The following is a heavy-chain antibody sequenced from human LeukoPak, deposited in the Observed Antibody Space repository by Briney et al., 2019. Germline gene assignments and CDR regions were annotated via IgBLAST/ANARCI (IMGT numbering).Heavy chain of an antibody. J-gene: IGHJ3*02. Sequence: ASVKVSCKVSGYTLTELSIHWVRQAPGKGLEWMGGFDPEDCETIYAQKFQGRVTMTEDTSTDTAYMELSSLRSEDTAVYSCATDQSVDAWRDGNAFDIWGQGTMVTVSS. CDR2: FDPEDCET. V-gene: IGHV1-24*01. CDR1: GYTLTELS. D-gene: IGHD5-12*01. CDR3: ATDQSVDAWRDGNAFDI.